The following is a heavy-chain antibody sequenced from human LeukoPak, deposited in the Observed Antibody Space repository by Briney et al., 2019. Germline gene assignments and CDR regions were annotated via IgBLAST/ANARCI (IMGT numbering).Heavy chain of an antibody. CDR1: GGTFSSYA. D-gene: IGHD4-17*01. CDR2: IIPIFGTA. CDR3: ASQTTVTSYFFDY. J-gene: IGHJ4*02. V-gene: IGHV1-69*01. Sequence: SVKVSCKASGGTFSSYAISWVRQAPGQGLEWMGGIIPIFGTANYAQKFQGRVTITADESTSTAYMELSSLRSEDTAVYYCASQTTVTSYFFDYWGQGTLVTVSS.